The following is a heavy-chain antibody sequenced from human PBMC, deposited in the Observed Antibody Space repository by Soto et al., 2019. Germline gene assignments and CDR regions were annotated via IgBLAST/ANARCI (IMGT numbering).Heavy chain of an antibody. J-gene: IGHJ6*02. Sequence: ASVKVSYKVSGYTLTELSMHWVRQAPGKGLEWMGGFDPEDGETIYAQKFQGRVTMTTDTSTGTAYMELSSLRSDDTAVYYCARDSLQYYGSGSYSNYYGMDVWGQGTTVTVSS. D-gene: IGHD3-10*01. CDR1: GYTLTELS. CDR2: FDPEDGET. CDR3: ARDSLQYYGSGSYSNYYGMDV. V-gene: IGHV1-24*01.